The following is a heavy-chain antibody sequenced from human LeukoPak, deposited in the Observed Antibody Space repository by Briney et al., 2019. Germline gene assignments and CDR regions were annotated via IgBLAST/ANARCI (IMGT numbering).Heavy chain of an antibody. CDR1: GFTFSSYA. Sequence: GGSLRLSCAASGFTFSSYAMHWVRQAPGKGLEWVAVISYDGSNKYYADSVKGRFTISRDNSKNTLYLQMNSLRAEDTAVYYCAKHENYDSYYYYGMDVWGQGTTVTVSS. J-gene: IGHJ6*02. CDR3: AKHENYDSYYYYGMDV. CDR2: ISYDGSNK. V-gene: IGHV3-30-3*02. D-gene: IGHD3-3*01.